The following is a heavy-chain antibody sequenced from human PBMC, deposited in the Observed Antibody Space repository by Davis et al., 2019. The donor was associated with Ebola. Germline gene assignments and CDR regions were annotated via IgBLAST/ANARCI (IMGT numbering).Heavy chain of an antibody. CDR2: TYYSSKWYN. CDR1: GDSVAGGSGG. Sequence: SCAISGDSVAGGSGGWNWIRQSPSRGLEWLGRTYYSSKWYNGYAESVKSRINISPDTAKNQFSLQLNSATPEDTALYYCARGWLRGGMDVWGQGTLVTVSS. J-gene: IGHJ4*02. V-gene: IGHV6-1*01. D-gene: IGHD5-18*01. CDR3: ARGWLRGGMDV.